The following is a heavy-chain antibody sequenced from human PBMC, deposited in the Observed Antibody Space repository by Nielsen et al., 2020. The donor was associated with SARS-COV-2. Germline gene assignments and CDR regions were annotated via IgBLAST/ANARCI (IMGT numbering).Heavy chain of an antibody. CDR3: ARVSNSGWIFDY. V-gene: IGHV4-4*02. J-gene: IGHJ4*02. Sequence: SETLSLTCAVSGDSVSSHDWWTWVRQSPGKGLEWIGEVSHSGSTYYNPSLKSRVTISVDTSKSQFFLKLSSMTAADTAVYYCARVSNSGWIFDYWGQGIRITASS. CDR2: VSHSGST. D-gene: IGHD6-19*01. CDR1: GDSVSSHDW.